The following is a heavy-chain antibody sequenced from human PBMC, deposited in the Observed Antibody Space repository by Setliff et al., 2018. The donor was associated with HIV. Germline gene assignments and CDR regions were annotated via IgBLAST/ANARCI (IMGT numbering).Heavy chain of an antibody. CDR3: ARGRITGLYPGGEYFQH. V-gene: IGHV4-34*01. CDR2: INHSGRA. D-gene: IGHD2-8*02. Sequence: SETLSLTCAVYGESFSGYYWSWIRQPAGKGLEWLGEINHSGRAKYNPSLKSRASISADTSKNQFSLRLTSVTAADTAVYYCARGRITGLYPGGEYFQHWGQGTVVTVSS. J-gene: IGHJ1*01. CDR1: GESFSGYY.